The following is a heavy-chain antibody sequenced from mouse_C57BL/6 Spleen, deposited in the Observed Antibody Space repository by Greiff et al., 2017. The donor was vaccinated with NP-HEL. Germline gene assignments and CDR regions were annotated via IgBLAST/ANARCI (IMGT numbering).Heavy chain of an antibody. CDR2: IHPNSGST. J-gene: IGHJ4*01. V-gene: IGHV1-64*01. Sequence: QVQLKQPGAELVKPGASVKLSCKASGYTFTSYWMHWVKQRPGQGLEWIGMIHPNSGSTNYNEKFKSKATLTVDKSSSTAYMQLSSLTSEDSAVYYCARDYGSSLYAMDYWGQGTSVTVSS. CDR1: GYTFTSYW. CDR3: ARDYGSSLYAMDY. D-gene: IGHD1-1*01.